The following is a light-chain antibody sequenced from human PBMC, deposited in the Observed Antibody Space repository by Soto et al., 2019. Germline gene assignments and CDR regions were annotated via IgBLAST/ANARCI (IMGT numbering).Light chain of an antibody. CDR1: QSISSW. CDR3: LQSYSAPWT. V-gene: IGKV1-5*01. CDR2: DAS. J-gene: IGKJ1*01. Sequence: DIQMTQSPSTLSASVGDRVTITCRASQSISSWLAWYQQKPGKAPKLLIYDASSLQSGVPSRFSGSGSGTDFTLTINSLQPEDFATYYCLQSYSAPWTFGQGTKVDI.